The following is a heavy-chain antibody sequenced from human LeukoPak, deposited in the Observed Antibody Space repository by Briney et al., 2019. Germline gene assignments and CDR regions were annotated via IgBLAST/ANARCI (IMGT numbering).Heavy chain of an antibody. J-gene: IGHJ4*02. V-gene: IGHV1-18*01. D-gene: IGHD3-10*01. CDR2: ISAYNGNT. CDR3: ARGVLWFGEPNYYFDY. CDR1: GYTFTSYG. Sequence: ASAKVSCKASGYTFTSYGISWVRQAPGQGLEWMGWISAYNGNTNYAQKLQGRVTMTTDTSTSTAYMELRSLRSDDTAVYYCARGVLWFGEPNYYFDYWGQGTLVTVSS.